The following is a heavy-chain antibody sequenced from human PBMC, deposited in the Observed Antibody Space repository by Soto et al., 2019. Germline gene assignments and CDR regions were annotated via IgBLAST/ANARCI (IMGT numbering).Heavy chain of an antibody. Sequence: SETLSLTCTVSGGSISSGGYYWSWIRQHPGKGLEWIGYIYYSGSTYYNPSLKSRVTISVDTSKNQFSLKLSSVTAADTAVYYCARESDSYGFPILRYWGQGTLVTVSS. J-gene: IGHJ4*02. D-gene: IGHD5-18*01. CDR2: IYYSGST. CDR1: GGSISSGGYY. V-gene: IGHV4-31*03. CDR3: ARESDSYGFPILRY.